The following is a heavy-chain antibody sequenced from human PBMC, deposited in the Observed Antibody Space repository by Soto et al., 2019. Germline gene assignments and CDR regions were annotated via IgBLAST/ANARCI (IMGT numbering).Heavy chain of an antibody. CDR2: IYYGGTT. J-gene: IGHJ3*02. D-gene: IGHD2-8*01. V-gene: IGHV4-39*02. Sequence: SLTCTVSGGSISNSDAYWVWIRQPPGKGLEWVGSIYYGGTTYYNPSLKSRVTVSVDTSKNLFSLHLNSVTAADTAIYYCARRGLILMPIWGQGTLVTVSS. CDR3: ARRGLILMPI. CDR1: GGSISNSDAY.